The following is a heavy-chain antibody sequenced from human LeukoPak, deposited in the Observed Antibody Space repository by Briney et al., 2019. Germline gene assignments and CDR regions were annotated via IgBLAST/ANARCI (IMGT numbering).Heavy chain of an antibody. D-gene: IGHD4-17*01. J-gene: IGHJ4*02. CDR1: GYTLTELS. CDR3: ARDYDDYGDYYFDY. CDR2: FDPEDGET. V-gene: IGHV1-24*01. Sequence: ASVKVSCKVSGYTLTELSMHWVRQAPGKGLEWMGGFDPEDGETIYAQKFQGRVTITRDTSASTAYMELSSLRSEDTAVYYCARDYDDYGDYYFDYWGQGTLVTVSS.